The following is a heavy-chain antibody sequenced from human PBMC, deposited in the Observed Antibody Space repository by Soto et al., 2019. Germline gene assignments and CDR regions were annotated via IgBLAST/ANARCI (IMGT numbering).Heavy chain of an antibody. CDR2: IIPIFGTA. Sequence: QVQLVQSGAEVKKPGSSVKVSCKASGGTFSSYAISWVRQAPGQGLEWMGGIIPIFGTANYAQKFQGRVTITADESTSTAYMELSRRRSEDTAGYYWASPGLGGGSGRDYEGVEVDYYYDYGMDVWGQGTTVTVSS. CDR1: GGTFSSYA. J-gene: IGHJ6*02. V-gene: IGHV1-69*01. D-gene: IGHD3-10*01. CDR3: ASPGLGGGSGRDYEGVEVDYYYDYGMDV.